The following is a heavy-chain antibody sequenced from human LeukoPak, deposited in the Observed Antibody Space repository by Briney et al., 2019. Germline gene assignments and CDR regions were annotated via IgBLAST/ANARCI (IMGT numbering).Heavy chain of an antibody. CDR2: INYSGST. J-gene: IGHJ4*02. Sequence: WETLSLTCIVSTGSISGYYWSWIRQSPGKGLEWIGNINYSGSTNYNPSLKSRVTISVDTSKNQFSLKLTSVTATDTAVYYCARGRSGGNYWGQGTLVTVSS. CDR1: TGSISGYY. V-gene: IGHV4-59*01. CDR3: ARGRSGGNY. D-gene: IGHD1-1*01.